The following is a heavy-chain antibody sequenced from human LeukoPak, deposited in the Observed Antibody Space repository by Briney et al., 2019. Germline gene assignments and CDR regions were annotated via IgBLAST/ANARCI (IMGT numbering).Heavy chain of an antibody. CDR2: INAGNGNT. CDR3: ARSTSIAVAGTWSDY. Sequence: GASVKVSCKASGYTFTSYAMHWVRQAPGQRLEWMGWINAGNGNTKYSQKFQGRVTITRDTSASTAYMELSSLRSEDTAVYYCARSTSIAVAGTWSDYWGQGTLVTVSS. CDR1: GYTFTSYA. J-gene: IGHJ4*02. V-gene: IGHV1-3*01. D-gene: IGHD6-19*01.